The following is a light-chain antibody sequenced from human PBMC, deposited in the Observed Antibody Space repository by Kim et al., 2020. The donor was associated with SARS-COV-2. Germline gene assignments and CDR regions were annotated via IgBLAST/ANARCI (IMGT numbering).Light chain of an antibody. Sequence: HPATRTSHGASNDVGNEEATWLQQHQSHPPKLLSSRNNNRPSGISERFSASRSGDTASLTITGLQPEDEADYYCSAWDSSLSAWVFGGGTQLTVL. CDR3: SAWDSSLSAWV. V-gene: IGLV10-54*01. CDR2: RNN. CDR1: SNDVGNEE. J-gene: IGLJ3*02.